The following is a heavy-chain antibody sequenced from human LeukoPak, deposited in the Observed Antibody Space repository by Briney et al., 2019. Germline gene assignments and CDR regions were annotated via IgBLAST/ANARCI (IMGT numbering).Heavy chain of an antibody. CDR1: GFTLSSYG. D-gene: IGHD5-24*01. Sequence: GGSLRLSCAASGFTLSSYGMHWVRQAPGKGPEWVAFIRYDGSNKYYADSVKGRFTISRDNSKNTLYLQMNSLRAEDTAVYYCAKIGIMATTTFDYWGQGTLVTVSS. CDR3: AKIGIMATTTFDY. V-gene: IGHV3-30*02. CDR2: IRYDGSNK. J-gene: IGHJ4*02.